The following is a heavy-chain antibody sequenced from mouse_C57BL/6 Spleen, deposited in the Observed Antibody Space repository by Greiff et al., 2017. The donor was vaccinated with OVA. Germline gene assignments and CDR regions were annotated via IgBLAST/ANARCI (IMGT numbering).Heavy chain of an antibody. CDR1: GFSFTSYA. Sequence: VMLVESGPGLVAPSQSLYITCTVSGFSFTSYAISWVRQPPGKGLEWLGVIWTGGGTNYTSALKSRLSISKDNSKSQVFLKMNSLQTDDTAWDYCARTLSAMVTTNYSMDYWGQGTAVTVSS. D-gene: IGHD2-2*01. J-gene: IGHJ4*01. V-gene: IGHV2-9-1*01. CDR2: IWTGGGT. CDR3: ARTLSAMVTTNYSMDY.